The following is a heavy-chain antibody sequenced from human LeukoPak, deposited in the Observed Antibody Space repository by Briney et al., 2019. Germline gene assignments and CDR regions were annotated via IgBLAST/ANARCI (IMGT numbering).Heavy chain of an antibody. Sequence: GRSLRLSCAASGFTFDDYAMHWVRQAPGKGLEWVSGISWNSGSIGYADSVKGRFTISRDNAKNSLYLQMNSLRAEDTALYYCAEASGYSYGDYGMDVWGQGTTVTVSS. CDR1: GFTFDDYA. CDR3: AEASGYSYGDYGMDV. CDR2: ISWNSGSI. V-gene: IGHV3-9*01. D-gene: IGHD5-18*01. J-gene: IGHJ6*02.